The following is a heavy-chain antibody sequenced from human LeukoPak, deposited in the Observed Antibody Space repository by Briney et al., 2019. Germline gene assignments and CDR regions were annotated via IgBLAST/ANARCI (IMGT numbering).Heavy chain of an antibody. Sequence: SETLSLTCTVSGGSISSHYWSWIRQPPGKGLEWIGYIFYSGSTNYNPSLKSRVTISVDTSKNQFSLKLRSVAAADTAVYYCARAVQLERPPPLIGYYYMDVWGKGTTVTVSS. CDR2: IFYSGST. D-gene: IGHD1-1*01. CDR3: ARAVQLERPPPLIGYYYMDV. V-gene: IGHV4-59*11. CDR1: GGSISSHY. J-gene: IGHJ6*03.